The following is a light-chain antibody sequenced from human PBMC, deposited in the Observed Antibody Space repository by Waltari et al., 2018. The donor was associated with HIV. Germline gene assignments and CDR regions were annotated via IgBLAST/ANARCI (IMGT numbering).Light chain of an antibody. J-gene: IGKJ1*01. CDR1: QHIVYSADDKNC. CDR3: QQYNSTPPRT. V-gene: IGKV4-1*01. CDR2: GAS. Sequence: VMTPSPDSPAVSLGERGAINCNTSQHIVYSADDKNCLAWYQQKPGQPPRLLISGASARASGVPDRFSGSGSGTDFTLTISSLQAEDVAVYYCQQYNSTPPRTFGQGTKVEIK.